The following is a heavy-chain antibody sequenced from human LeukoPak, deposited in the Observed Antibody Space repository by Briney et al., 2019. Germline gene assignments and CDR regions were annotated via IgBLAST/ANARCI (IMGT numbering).Heavy chain of an antibody. CDR2: INHSGST. CDR3: ARHHYYDSSGLFDY. Sequence: SETLSLTCAVYGGSFSGYYWSWIRQPPGKGLEWIGEINHSGSTNYNPSLKSRVTISVDTSKNQFSLKLSSATAADTAVYYCARHHYYDSSGLFDYWGQGTLVTVSS. D-gene: IGHD3-22*01. J-gene: IGHJ4*02. V-gene: IGHV4-34*01. CDR1: GGSFSGYY.